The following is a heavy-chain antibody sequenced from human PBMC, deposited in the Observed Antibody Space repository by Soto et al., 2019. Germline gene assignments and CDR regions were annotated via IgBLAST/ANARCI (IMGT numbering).Heavy chain of an antibody. CDR2: ISWNSGAI. D-gene: IGHD3-9*01. V-gene: IGHV3-9*01. CDR3: AKAMGPDWLARLDC. J-gene: IGHJ4*02. CDR1: GFTFDDYA. Sequence: EVQLVESGGGWVQPGRSLRLSCAVSGFTFDDYAMHWVRQAPGEGLEWVSGISWNSGAIGYADSVKGRFTVLRGNAKSTLYLQMTSLRTEDTALYYCAKAMGPDWLARLDCWGQGTLVTVSS.